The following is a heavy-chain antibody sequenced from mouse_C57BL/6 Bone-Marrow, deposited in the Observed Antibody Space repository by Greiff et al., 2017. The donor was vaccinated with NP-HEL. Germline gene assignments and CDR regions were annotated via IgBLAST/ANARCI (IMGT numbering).Heavy chain of an antibody. CDR2: IYPGDGDT. Sequence: QVQLKESGAELVKPGASVKISCKASGYEFSSYWMNWVKQRPGKGLEWIGQIYPGDGDTNYNGKFKGKATLTADKSSSTAYMQLSSLTSEDSAVYFCARRGEHYAMDYWGQGTSVTVSS. V-gene: IGHV1-80*01. CDR1: GYEFSSYW. J-gene: IGHJ4*01. CDR3: ARRGEHYAMDY.